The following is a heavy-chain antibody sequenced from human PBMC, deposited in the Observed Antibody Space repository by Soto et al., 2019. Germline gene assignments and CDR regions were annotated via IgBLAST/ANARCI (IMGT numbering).Heavy chain of an antibody. D-gene: IGHD4-17*01. Sequence: PGGSLRLSCAASGFTVSSNYMSWVRQAPGKGLEWVSVIYSGGSTYYADSVKGRFTISRHNSKNTLYLQMNSLRAEDTAVYYCARGVLRRAVDYWGQGTLVTVPQ. J-gene: IGHJ4*02. V-gene: IGHV3-53*04. CDR1: GFTVSSNY. CDR3: ARGVLRRAVDY. CDR2: IYSGGST.